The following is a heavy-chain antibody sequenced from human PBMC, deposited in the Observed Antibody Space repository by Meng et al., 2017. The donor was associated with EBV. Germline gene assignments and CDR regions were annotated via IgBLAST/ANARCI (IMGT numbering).Heavy chain of an antibody. CDR2: SSAYNGNT. CDR3: ARGLYYFDY. Sequence: QVLTVQSGAQLKNPGASVMVSCKASGYTFTSYGISWVRQAPEQGREWMGWSSAYNGNTNYAQKLQGRVTMTTHTSTSTAYMELRSLRSDDTAVYYCARGLYYFDYWGQGTLVTVSS. CDR1: GYTFTSYG. V-gene: IGHV1-18*01. J-gene: IGHJ4*02.